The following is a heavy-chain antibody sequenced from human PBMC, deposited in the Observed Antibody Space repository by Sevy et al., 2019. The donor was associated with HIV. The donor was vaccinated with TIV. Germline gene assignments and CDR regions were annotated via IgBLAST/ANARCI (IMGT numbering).Heavy chain of an antibody. CDR3: ARDALLRGGYLDY. CDR2: INPNSGGT. Sequence: ASVKVSCKASGYTFTGYYMYWVRQAPGQGLEWMGWINPNSGGTNYAQKVQGRVTMTRDTSISTAYMELSRLRSDDTAVYYCARDALLRGGYLDYWGQGTLVTVSS. CDR1: GYTFTGYY. J-gene: IGHJ4*02. D-gene: IGHD3-10*01. V-gene: IGHV1-2*02.